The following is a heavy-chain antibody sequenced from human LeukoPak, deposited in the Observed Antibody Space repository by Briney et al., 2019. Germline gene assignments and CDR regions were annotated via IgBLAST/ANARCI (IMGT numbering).Heavy chain of an antibody. Sequence: SETLSLTCTVSGYSISSGYYWGWIRQPPGKGLEWIGSIYHSGSTYYNPSLKSRVTISVDTSKNQFSLKLSSVTAANTAVYYCARDSADGTGTDYWGRGTLVTVSS. CDR2: IYHSGST. CDR3: ARDSADGTGTDY. CDR1: GYSISSGYY. V-gene: IGHV4-38-2*02. D-gene: IGHD1-14*01. J-gene: IGHJ4*02.